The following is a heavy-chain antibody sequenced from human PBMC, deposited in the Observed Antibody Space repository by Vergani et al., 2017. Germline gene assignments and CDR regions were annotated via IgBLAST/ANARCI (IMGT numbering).Heavy chain of an antibody. V-gene: IGHV4-59*01. CDR2: MHHSGST. D-gene: IGHD1-26*01. J-gene: IGHJ6*02. Sequence: QVRLQESGPGLVKPSETLSLTCSVSCGSMSGYYWSWIPQPPGKELEWIGYMHHSGSTNYNPSLETRVTISGDTSKTQFSLRLSSVTAADTAVYYCARHIPYRGSPNYYGMDVWGQGTTVTVSS. CDR1: CGSMSGYY. CDR3: ARHIPYRGSPNYYGMDV.